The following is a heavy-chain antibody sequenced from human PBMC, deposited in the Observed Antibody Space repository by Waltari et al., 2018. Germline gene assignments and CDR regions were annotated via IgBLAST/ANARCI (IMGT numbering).Heavy chain of an antibody. CDR3: AREQSSINACGI. CDR2: ISYDGSNK. J-gene: IGHJ3*02. CDR1: GFTFSSYA. Sequence: QVQLVESGGGVVQPGSSLRLSCAASGFTFSSYAMHWVRQAPAKGLESVSVISYDGSNKYFADSVKGRVTIGRDKSKNALYLQRNSLSAEETAVDYSAREQSSINACGIWAQGTMVTVAS. D-gene: IGHD1-20*01. V-gene: IGHV3-30-3*01.